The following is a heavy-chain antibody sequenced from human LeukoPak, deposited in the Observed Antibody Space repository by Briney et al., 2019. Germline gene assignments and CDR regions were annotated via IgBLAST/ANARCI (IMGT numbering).Heavy chain of an antibody. J-gene: IGHJ3*02. CDR1: GGSFSGYY. D-gene: IGHD4-17*01. CDR3: ARQEKDYGDYLGAYAAFDI. CDR2: INHSGST. Sequence: PSETLSLTCAVYGGSFSGYYWSWIRQPLGKGLEWIGEINHSGSTNYNPSLKSRVTISVDTSKNQFSLKLSSVTATDTAVYYCARQEKDYGDYLGAYAAFDIWGQGTMVTVSS. V-gene: IGHV4-34*01.